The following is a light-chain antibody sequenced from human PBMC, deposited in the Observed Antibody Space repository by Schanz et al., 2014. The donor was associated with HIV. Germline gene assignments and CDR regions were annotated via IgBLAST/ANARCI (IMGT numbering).Light chain of an antibody. Sequence: QSALTQPPSASGSPGQSVIISCTGTSSDIGAYDFVSWYQQHPGKAPKLMIYDVSNRPSGVSNRFSGSKSGNTASLTISGLQAEDEADYYCSSYTSSSTLVFGGGTKLTVL. CDR2: DVS. CDR1: SSDIGAYDF. J-gene: IGLJ2*01. V-gene: IGLV2-14*03. CDR3: SSYTSSSTLV.